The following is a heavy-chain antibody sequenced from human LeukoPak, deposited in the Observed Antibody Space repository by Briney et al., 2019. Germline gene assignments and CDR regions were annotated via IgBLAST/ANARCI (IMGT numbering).Heavy chain of an antibody. CDR3: ARAIGFPDYGGNGV. CDR2: ISSSSSYI. D-gene: IGHD4-23*01. J-gene: IGHJ4*02. CDR1: GFTVSSNY. V-gene: IGHV3-21*01. Sequence: PGGSLRLSCAASGFTVSSNYMSWVRQAPGKGLEWVSSISSSSSYIYYADSVKGRFTISRDNAKNSLYLQMNSLRAEDTAVYYCARAIGFPDYGGNGVWGQGTLVTVSS.